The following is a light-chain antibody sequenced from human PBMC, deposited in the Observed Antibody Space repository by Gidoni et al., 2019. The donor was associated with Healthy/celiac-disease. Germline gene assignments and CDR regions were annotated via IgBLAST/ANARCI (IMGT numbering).Light chain of an antibody. CDR3: QRRSNWTRT. CDR1: QSVSSY. V-gene: IGKV3-11*01. CDR2: DAS. J-gene: IGKJ3*01. Sequence: DIVLTQSPATLSLSPGERATLSCRASQSVSSYLAWYQQKPGQAPRLLIYDASNRATGIPARFSGSGSGTDFTLTISSLEPEDFAVYYCQRRSNWTRTFXPXTKVDIK.